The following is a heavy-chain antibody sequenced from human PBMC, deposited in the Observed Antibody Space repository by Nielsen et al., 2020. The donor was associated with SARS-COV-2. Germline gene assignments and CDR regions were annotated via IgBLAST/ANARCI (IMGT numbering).Heavy chain of an antibody. V-gene: IGHV3-30-3*01. Sequence: GGSLRLSCAASGFTFSSYAMHWVRQAPGKGLEWVAVISYDGSNKYYADSVKGRFTISRDNSKNSLYLQMNSLRAEDTALYYCAKLAYSGSYYEVGDYWGQGTLVTVSS. CDR1: GFTFSSYA. D-gene: IGHD1-26*01. CDR3: AKLAYSGSYYEVGDY. CDR2: ISYDGSNK. J-gene: IGHJ4*02.